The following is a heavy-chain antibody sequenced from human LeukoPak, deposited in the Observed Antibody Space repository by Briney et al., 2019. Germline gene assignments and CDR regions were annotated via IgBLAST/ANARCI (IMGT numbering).Heavy chain of an antibody. D-gene: IGHD4-11*01. CDR1: GFTFSSYS. Sequence: GGSLRLSCAASGFTFSSYSMNWVRQAPGKGLEWVSGISWDSGSIGYADSVKGRFTIPRDNTKNSLHLQMNSLRVGDTALYYCAKDSAMTRIDYWGQGTLVTVSS. J-gene: IGHJ4*02. CDR3: AKDSAMTRIDY. V-gene: IGHV3-9*01. CDR2: ISWDSGSI.